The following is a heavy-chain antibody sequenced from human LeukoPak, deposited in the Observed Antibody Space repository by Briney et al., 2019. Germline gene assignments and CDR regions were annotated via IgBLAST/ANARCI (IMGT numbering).Heavy chain of an antibody. V-gene: IGHV3-11*06. CDR1: GFTFSDYY. CDR2: ISGSSSYT. J-gene: IGHJ4*02. Sequence: GGPLRLSCAASGFTFSDYYMSWIRQAPGKGLEWVSYISGSSSYTIYADSVKGRFTISRDNAKNSLYLQMNSLRAEDTAVYYCARVTLYAESALDYWGQGTLVTVSS. D-gene: IGHD4-17*01. CDR3: ARVTLYAESALDY.